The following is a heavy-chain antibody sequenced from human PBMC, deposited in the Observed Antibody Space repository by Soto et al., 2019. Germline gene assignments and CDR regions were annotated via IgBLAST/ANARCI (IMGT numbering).Heavy chain of an antibody. D-gene: IGHD2-2*01. J-gene: IGHJ6*02. CDR1: GYTFTGYY. CDR3: ARTAEYCSTTRCYAIDV. Sequence: ASVKVSCKASGYTFTGYYMDWVRQAPGQGLEWMGWIDPNSGGTNYAQKFQGWVTMTRDTSSSTAYMERSRLRSDVTAVYYRARTAEYCSTTRCYAIDVWGPGTTVTVPS. V-gene: IGHV1-2*04. CDR2: IDPNSGGT.